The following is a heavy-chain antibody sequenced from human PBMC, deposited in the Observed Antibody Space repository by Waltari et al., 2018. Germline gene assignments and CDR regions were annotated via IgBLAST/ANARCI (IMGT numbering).Heavy chain of an antibody. D-gene: IGHD6-6*01. Sequence: QVQLVESGGGVVQPGRSLRLSCAASGFTFSSYGMHWVRQAPGQGLEWVAVISYDGSNKYYADSVKGRFTISRDNSKNTLYLQMNSLRAEDTAVYYCAKGGIAARPGYYYYMDVWGKGTTVTVSS. CDR2: ISYDGSNK. J-gene: IGHJ6*03. CDR1: GFTFSSYG. V-gene: IGHV3-30*18. CDR3: AKGGIAARPGYYYYMDV.